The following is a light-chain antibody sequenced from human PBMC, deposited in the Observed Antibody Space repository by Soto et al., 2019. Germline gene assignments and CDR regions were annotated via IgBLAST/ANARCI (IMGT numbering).Light chain of an antibody. Sequence: DIQMTQSPSSLSVSVGDSVTITCRTSENVDRYLSWYQQIPGRAPRLLIYSVSTLVSGVPSRFRGSASGTEFTLSISSLQREDFATYFCQQSSNLPWTFGQGTKVEMK. J-gene: IGKJ1*01. CDR3: QQSSNLPWT. CDR1: ENVDRY. V-gene: IGKV1-39*01. CDR2: SVS.